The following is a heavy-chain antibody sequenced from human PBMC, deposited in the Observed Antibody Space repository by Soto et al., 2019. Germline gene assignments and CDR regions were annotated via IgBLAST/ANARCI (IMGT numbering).Heavy chain of an antibody. CDR2: IIPIFGTA. J-gene: IGHJ6*02. CDR1: GGTFSSYA. D-gene: IGHD2-2*01. V-gene: IGHV1-69*13. CDR3: ARDYCSSTSCPAYYYGMDV. Sequence: ASVKVSCKASGGTFSSYAISWVRQAPGQGLEWMGGIIPIFGTANYAQKFQGRVTITADESTSTAYMELSSLRSEDTAVYYCARDYCSSTSCPAYYYGMDVWGQGTTVTVSS.